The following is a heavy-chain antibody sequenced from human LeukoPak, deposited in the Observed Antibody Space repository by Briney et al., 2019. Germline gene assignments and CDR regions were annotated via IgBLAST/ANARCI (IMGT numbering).Heavy chain of an antibody. D-gene: IGHD6-6*01. CDR3: ARQVEYSSSSGGYYYYYYMDV. Sequence: PGESLKISCKGSGYSFTDYWMGWVRQMPGKGLVWMGIIYPGDSNTRYSPSFQGQVTISADKSISTAYLHWSSMKASDTAMYYCARQVEYSSSSGGYYYYYYMDVWGKGTTVTVSS. CDR1: GYSFTDYW. CDR2: IYPGDSNT. J-gene: IGHJ6*03. V-gene: IGHV5-51*01.